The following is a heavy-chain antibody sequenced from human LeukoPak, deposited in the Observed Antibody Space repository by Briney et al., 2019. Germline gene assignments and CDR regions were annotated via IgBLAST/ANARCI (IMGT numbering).Heavy chain of an antibody. CDR1: GGSISSGGYY. Sequence: PSQTLSLTCTVSGGSISSGGYYWSGIRQHPGKGLEWIGYIYYSGSTYYNPSLKSRVTISVDTSKNQFSLKLSSVTAADTAVYYCARSRGYSYGLPPEFDYWGQGTLVTVSS. V-gene: IGHV4-31*03. J-gene: IGHJ4*02. D-gene: IGHD5-18*01. CDR2: IYYSGST. CDR3: ARSRGYSYGLPPEFDY.